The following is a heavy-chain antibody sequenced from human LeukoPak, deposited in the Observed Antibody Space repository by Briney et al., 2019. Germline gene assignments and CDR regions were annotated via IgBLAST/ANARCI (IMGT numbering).Heavy chain of an antibody. J-gene: IGHJ4*02. CDR1: GGSIRSSSYY. Sequence: SETLSLTCTVSGGSIRSSSYYWGWIRQPPGKGLEWIGSIYYSGSTYYNPSLKSRVTISVDTSKNHFSLKLNSVTAADTAVYYCARTGESSGWYIWGQGTLVTVSS. CDR2: IYYSGST. D-gene: IGHD6-19*01. CDR3: ARTGESSGWYI. V-gene: IGHV4-39*07.